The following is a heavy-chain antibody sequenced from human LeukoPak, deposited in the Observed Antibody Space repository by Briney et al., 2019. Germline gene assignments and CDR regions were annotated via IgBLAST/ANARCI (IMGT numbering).Heavy chain of an antibody. CDR2: INAGNGNT. J-gene: IGHJ4*02. CDR1: GYTFTSYA. D-gene: IGHD6-19*01. V-gene: IGHV1-3*01. CDR3: AREDIAVAADY. Sequence: GASVNVSCKASGYTFTSYAMHWVRQAPGQRLEWMGWINAGNGNTKYSQKFQGRVTITSDTSASTAYMELSSLRSEDTAVYYCAREDIAVAADYWGQGTLVTVSS.